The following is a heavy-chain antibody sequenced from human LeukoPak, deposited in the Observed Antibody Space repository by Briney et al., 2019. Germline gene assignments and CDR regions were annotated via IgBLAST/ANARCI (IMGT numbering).Heavy chain of an antibody. V-gene: IGHV3-30*18. CDR2: ISFDGSDE. D-gene: IGHD3-22*01. Sequence: GRSLRLSCAASGFTFSTYGMHWVRQAPGKGLEWVAVISFDGSDEYYADSVKGRFTISRDNSNKTVYLEMNSLRSEDTAVYYCAKDFDRSGHYFEDYWGQGTLVTVSS. CDR3: AKDFDRSGHYFEDY. CDR1: GFTFSTYG. J-gene: IGHJ4*02.